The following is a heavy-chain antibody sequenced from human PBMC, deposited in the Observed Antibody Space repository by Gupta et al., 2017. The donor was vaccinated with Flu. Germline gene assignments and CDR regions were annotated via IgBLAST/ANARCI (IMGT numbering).Heavy chain of an antibody. D-gene: IGHD3-9*01. CDR2: IDHSITT. CDR1: GGSFSAYY. V-gene: IGHV4-34*01. Sequence: QVQLHQWGSRLPRPSATLSRTCAVYGGSFSAYYFNWIRQSPGKGLEWLGEIDHSITTSHNPSLKNRVTISVDTSKNQFSLKVRSMTAADAAVYYCASRRYLYYYYWMDVWGQGTAVLGSS. J-gene: IGHJ6*01. CDR3: ASRRYLYYYYWMDV.